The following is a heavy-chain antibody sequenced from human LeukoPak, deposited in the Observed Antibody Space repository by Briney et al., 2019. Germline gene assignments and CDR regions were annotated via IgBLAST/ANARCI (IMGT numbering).Heavy chain of an antibody. CDR1: GFTFSSYA. D-gene: IGHD3-10*01. J-gene: IGHJ3*02. CDR2: ISGSGGST. Sequence: GGSLRLSCAASGFTFSSYAMNWVRQAPGKGLEWVSAISGSGGSTYYADSVKGRFTISRDNSKNTLYLQMNSLRAEDTAVYYCAKGGVLWFGERLDAFDIWGQGTMVTVSS. CDR3: AKGGVLWFGERLDAFDI. V-gene: IGHV3-23*01.